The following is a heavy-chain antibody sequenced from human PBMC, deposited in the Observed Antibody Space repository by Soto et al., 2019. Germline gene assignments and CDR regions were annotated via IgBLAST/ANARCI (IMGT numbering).Heavy chain of an antibody. CDR1: GFTFRTYR. CDR2: IKEDGTEK. CDR3: ARLELGSSSYPWY. J-gene: IGHJ4*02. D-gene: IGHD6-6*01. V-gene: IGHV3-7*01. Sequence: EVQLEESGGGLVQPGGSLRLSCVASGFTFRTYRMTWVRHTPGKGLEWVANIKEDGTEKYYVDSVKGRFTISRDNAKNSLYLQMNSLRAEDTAVYYCARLELGSSSYPWYWGQGTLVTVSS.